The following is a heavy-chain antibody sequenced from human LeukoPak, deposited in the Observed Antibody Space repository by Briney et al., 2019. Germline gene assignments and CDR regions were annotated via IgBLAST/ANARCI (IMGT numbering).Heavy chain of an antibody. CDR3: ARAYSSSPKAAGYYMDV. J-gene: IGHJ6*03. Sequence: ASVKVSCKASGYTFTGYYMHWVRQAPGQGLEWMGRVNPNSGGTNYAQKFQGRVTMTRDTSISTAYMEMSRLTSDDTAVYYCARAYSSSPKAAGYYMDVWGKGTTVTVSS. CDR2: VNPNSGGT. D-gene: IGHD6-13*01. V-gene: IGHV1-2*06. CDR1: GYTFTGYY.